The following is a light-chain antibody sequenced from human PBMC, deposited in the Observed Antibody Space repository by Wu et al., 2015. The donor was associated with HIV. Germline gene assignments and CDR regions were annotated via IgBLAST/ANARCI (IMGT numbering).Light chain of an antibody. V-gene: IGKV3-20*01. CDR3: QHYGNSYT. Sequence: EIVLAQSPGTLSLSPGERATLSCRASQSVSSSYLAWYQQKPGQAPRLLIYGSTRRATGIPDRFSGSGSGTDFTLTISRLEPEDFAVYYCQHYGNSYTFGQGTKLEIK. CDR1: QSVSSSY. J-gene: IGKJ2*01. CDR2: GST.